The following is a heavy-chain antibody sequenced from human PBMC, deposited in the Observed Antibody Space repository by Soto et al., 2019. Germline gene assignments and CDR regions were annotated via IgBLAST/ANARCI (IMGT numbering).Heavy chain of an antibody. D-gene: IGHD4-17*01. CDR2: TSHDGSNK. Sequence: QEQLVESGGGVVQPGTSLRLSCAASGFTFSSYGMHWVRQAPGKGLEWVAVTSHDGSNKFYADSVKGRFSIYRDDSKNTLFLQMNSLRTEDTAVYYCAKDRRDYGDSLVNNYFDPWGQGTLVTVSS. J-gene: IGHJ5*02. CDR1: GFTFSSYG. V-gene: IGHV3-30*18. CDR3: AKDRRDYGDSLVNNYFDP.